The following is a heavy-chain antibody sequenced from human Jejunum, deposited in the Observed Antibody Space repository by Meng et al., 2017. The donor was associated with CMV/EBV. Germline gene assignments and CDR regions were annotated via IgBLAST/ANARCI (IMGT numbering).Heavy chain of an antibody. J-gene: IGHJ6*02. Sequence: FAASGFTFRDYYMSWIRQAPGKGLEWVSYISSSGSTIYYADSVKGRFTISRDNAKNSLYLQMNTLRPDDTAVYYCARARGSGRGVWGQGTTVTVSS. CDR3: ARARGSGRGV. CDR2: ISSSGSTI. D-gene: IGHD3-10*01. V-gene: IGHV3-11*01. CDR1: GFTFRDYY.